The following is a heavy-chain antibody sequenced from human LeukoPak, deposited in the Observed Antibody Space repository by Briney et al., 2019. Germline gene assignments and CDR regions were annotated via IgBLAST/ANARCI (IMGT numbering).Heavy chain of an antibody. J-gene: IGHJ4*02. CDR1: GFTVSSNY. Sequence: HPGGSLRPSCAASGFTVSSNYMSWVRQAPGKGVEWVSVIYSCGSTYYADSVKGRFTISRDNSKNTLYLQMNSLRAEDTAVYYCARDRDSWGQGTLVTVSS. D-gene: IGHD3-22*01. CDR3: ARDRDS. V-gene: IGHV3-53*01. CDR2: IYSCGST.